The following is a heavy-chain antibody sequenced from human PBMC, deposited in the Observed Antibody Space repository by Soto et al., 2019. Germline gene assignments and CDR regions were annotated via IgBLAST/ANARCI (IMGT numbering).Heavy chain of an antibody. D-gene: IGHD5-12*01. CDR2: IYSGGST. CDR1: GFTVSSNF. Sequence: EVQVVESGGGLVQPGGSLRLSCAASGFTVSSNFMSWVRQAPGKGLEWVSVIYSGGSTYYADSVKGRFTISRQNSKKTLYLQMNSLRAKDTAVYYCARMRGRVAMNYYYYYMDVWGKGATVTV. J-gene: IGHJ6*03. CDR3: ARMRGRVAMNYYYYYMDV. V-gene: IGHV3-53*04.